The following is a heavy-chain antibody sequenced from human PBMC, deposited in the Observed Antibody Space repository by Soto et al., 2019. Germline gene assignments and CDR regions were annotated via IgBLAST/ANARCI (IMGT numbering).Heavy chain of an antibody. CDR2: IWYDGSNK. CDR3: ASGYYDFWSGYYSQFDY. Sequence: QVQLVESGGGVVQPGRSLRLSCAASGFTFSSYGMHWVRQAPGKGLEWVAVIWYDGSNKYYADSVKGRFTISRDNSKNTLYLQMNSLRAEDTAVYYCASGYYDFWSGYYSQFDYWGQGTLVTVSS. J-gene: IGHJ4*02. CDR1: GFTFSSYG. V-gene: IGHV3-33*01. D-gene: IGHD3-3*01.